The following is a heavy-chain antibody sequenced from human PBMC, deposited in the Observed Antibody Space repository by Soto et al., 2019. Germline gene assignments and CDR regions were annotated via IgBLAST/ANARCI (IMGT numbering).Heavy chain of an antibody. Sequence: QVQLQESGPGLVKPSQTLSLTCTVSGGSITSGDYYWNWIRQPPGKGLEWIGYIDYSGSTYNNPSVESRARIPADPSTSVVSLDLRSVTAADTAMYFCARGANWGPRYFDSWGQGTLVTVSS. CDR2: IDYSGST. J-gene: IGHJ4*02. D-gene: IGHD7-27*01. CDR3: ARGANWGPRYFDS. CDR1: GGSITSGDYY. V-gene: IGHV4-30-4*01.